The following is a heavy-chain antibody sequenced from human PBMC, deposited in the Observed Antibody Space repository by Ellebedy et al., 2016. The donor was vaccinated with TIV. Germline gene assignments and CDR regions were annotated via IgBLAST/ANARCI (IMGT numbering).Heavy chain of an antibody. CDR1: GFIVSSNY. Sequence: PGGSLRPSCAASGFIVSSNYMSWVRQAPGKGLEWVSIIYSGGGTYYADSVKGRFTISRDNSKTTLYLQMNSLRVEDTAVYYCASRPNGDYHFLDYWGQGTLVTVSS. CDR2: IYSGGGT. J-gene: IGHJ4*02. V-gene: IGHV3-66*01. D-gene: IGHD4-17*01. CDR3: ASRPNGDYHFLDY.